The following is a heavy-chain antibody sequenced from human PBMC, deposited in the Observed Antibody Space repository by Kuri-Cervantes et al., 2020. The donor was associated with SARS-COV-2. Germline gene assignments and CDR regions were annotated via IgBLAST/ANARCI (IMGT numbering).Heavy chain of an antibody. Sequence: ASVKVSCKASGYTFTGYYMHWVRQAPGQGLEWMGWINPNSGGTNYAQKFQGWVTMTRDTPISTAYMELSRLRSDDTAVYYCATPGYCTSISCRYYFDFWGHGTLVTVSS. CDR3: ATPGYCTSISCRYYFDF. J-gene: IGHJ4*01. V-gene: IGHV1-2*04. CDR2: INPNSGGT. CDR1: GYTFTGYY. D-gene: IGHD2-2*01.